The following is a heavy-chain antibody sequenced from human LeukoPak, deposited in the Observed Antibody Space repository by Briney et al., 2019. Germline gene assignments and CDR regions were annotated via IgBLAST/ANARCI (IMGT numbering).Heavy chain of an antibody. CDR3: AKDRRRIAVAGISPFDY. CDR1: GFTFSSYA. J-gene: IGHJ4*02. CDR2: ISGSGGST. Sequence: GGSLRLSCAASGFTFSSYAMSWVRQAPGKGLEWVSAISGSGGSTYYADSVKGRFTISRDNSKNTLYLQLNSLRAEDTAVYYCAKDRRRIAVAGISPFDYWGQGTLVTVSS. D-gene: IGHD6-19*01. V-gene: IGHV3-23*01.